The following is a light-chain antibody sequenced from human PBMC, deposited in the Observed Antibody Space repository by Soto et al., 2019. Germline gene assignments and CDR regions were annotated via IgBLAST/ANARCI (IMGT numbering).Light chain of an antibody. CDR2: DAS. CDR3: QQYSSSPPTLT. Sequence: EIVLTQSPGTLSLSPGERATLSCRASQSVSSTSLAWYQQKPGQAPRLLIYDASSRATGIPDRFSGSGSGTDFSLIISRLEPEDFAVYYCQQYSSSPPTLTFGGGTKVEIK. CDR1: QSVSSTS. V-gene: IGKV3-20*01. J-gene: IGKJ4*01.